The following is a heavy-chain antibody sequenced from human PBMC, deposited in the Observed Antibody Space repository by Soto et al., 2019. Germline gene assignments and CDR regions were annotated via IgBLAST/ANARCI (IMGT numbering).Heavy chain of an antibody. CDR1: GYPFTSYY. J-gene: IGHJ4*02. CDR2: MNPSGGST. CDR3: ARGRRINYYVD. V-gene: IGHV1-46*01. Sequence: GSVEVSSKASGYPFTSYYIHLVRQAPGQGLEWIGIMNPSGGSTSYAHKFHGRATMTRDTSTSTVYMELSSLRSEDTAVDYCARGRRINYYVDWGQGTLVTVSS.